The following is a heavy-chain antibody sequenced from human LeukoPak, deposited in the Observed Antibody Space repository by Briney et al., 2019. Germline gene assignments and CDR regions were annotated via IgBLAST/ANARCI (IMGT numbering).Heavy chain of an antibody. Sequence: AASVKVSCKASGYTFTSYGISWVRQAPGQGLEWMGWISAYNGNTNYVQKLQGRVTMTTDTSTSTAYMELRSLRSEDTAVYYCALTTVTKRQIDAFDIWGQGTMVTVSS. CDR3: ALTTVTKRQIDAFDI. CDR2: ISAYNGNT. V-gene: IGHV1-18*01. D-gene: IGHD4-11*01. J-gene: IGHJ3*02. CDR1: GYTFTSYG.